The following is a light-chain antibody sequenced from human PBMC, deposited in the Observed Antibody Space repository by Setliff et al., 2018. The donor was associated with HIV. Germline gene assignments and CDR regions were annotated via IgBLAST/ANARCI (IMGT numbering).Light chain of an antibody. CDR2: EVR. V-gene: IGLV2-14*01. CDR3: SSYAISNTLP. J-gene: IGLJ1*01. CDR1: GSDVGSYNY. Sequence: QSVLTQPASVSGSPGQSITISCTGAGSDVGSYNYVSWYQQHPGKAPKLIIYEVRNRPSGISNRFSGSKSGNTASLTISGLQAEDEADYYCSSYAISNTLPFGTGTRSPS.